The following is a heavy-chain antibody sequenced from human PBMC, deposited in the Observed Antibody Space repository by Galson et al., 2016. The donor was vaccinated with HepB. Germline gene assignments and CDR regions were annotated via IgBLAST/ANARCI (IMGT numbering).Heavy chain of an antibody. J-gene: IGHJ5*02. D-gene: IGHD3-16*01. CDR1: GFSLSTGGVS. V-gene: IGHV2-5*01. CDR3: AHIPPPGRTVRWGEYT. CDR2: IYWNDDK. Sequence: PALVKPTQTLTLTCTFSGFSLSTGGVSVGWVRQPPGKAREWLALIYWNDDKRFSPSLKSRLTITKDTSKNQVVLTMTNMDPVDTATYYCAHIPPPGRTVRWGEYTWGQGTLVTVSS.